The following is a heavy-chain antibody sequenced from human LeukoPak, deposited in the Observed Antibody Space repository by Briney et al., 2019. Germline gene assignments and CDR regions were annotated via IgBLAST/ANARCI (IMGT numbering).Heavy chain of an antibody. D-gene: IGHD6-19*01. CDR3: AGGVRIAVAGYIDY. CDR1: GFSFSSFS. J-gene: IGHJ4*02. Sequence: GGSLRLSCAASGFSFSSFSMNWVRQAPGKGLEWVSYISGGSSFTYYVDSVKGRFTISRDNAKNSLYLQMNSLRAEDTAVYYCAGGVRIAVAGYIDYWGQGTLVTVSS. CDR2: ISGGSSFT. V-gene: IGHV3-21*01.